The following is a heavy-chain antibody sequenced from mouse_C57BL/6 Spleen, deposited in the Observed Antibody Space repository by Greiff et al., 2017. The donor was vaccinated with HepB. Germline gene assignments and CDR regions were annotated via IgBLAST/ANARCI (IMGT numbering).Heavy chain of an antibody. Sequence: VQLQQSGAELVRPGASVKLSCTASGFNIKDDYMHWVKQRPEQGLEWIGWIDPENGDTEYASKFQGKATITADTSSNTAYLQLSSLTSEDTAVYYCTTDYGSSYEIAYWGQGTLVTVSA. CDR3: TTDYGSSYEIAY. CDR1: GFNIKDDY. CDR2: IDPENGDT. D-gene: IGHD1-1*01. J-gene: IGHJ3*01. V-gene: IGHV14-4*01.